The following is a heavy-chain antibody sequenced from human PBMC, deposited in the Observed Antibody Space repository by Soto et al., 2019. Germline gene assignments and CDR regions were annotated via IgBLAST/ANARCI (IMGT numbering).Heavy chain of an antibody. J-gene: IGHJ4*02. D-gene: IGHD4-4*01. V-gene: IGHV4-59*08. Sequence: SETLSLTCTVSGGSISSYYWSWIRQPPGKGLEWIGYIYYSGSTNYNPSLKSQVTISVDTSKNQFSLKLSSVTAADTAVYYCARLYSNYEVVDYWGQGTLVTVSS. CDR1: GGSISSYY. CDR3: ARLYSNYEVVDY. CDR2: IYYSGST.